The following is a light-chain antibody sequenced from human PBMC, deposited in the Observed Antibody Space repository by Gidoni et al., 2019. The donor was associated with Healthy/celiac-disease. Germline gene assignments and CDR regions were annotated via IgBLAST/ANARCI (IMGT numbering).Light chain of an antibody. CDR1: QSISSY. J-gene: IGKJ2*01. V-gene: IGKV1-39*01. Sequence: DIQMTQSPSSLSASVGDRVTITCRASQSISSYLNWYRQKPGKAPKLLIYAASSLQSGVPSRFSGSGSGTDFTLTISSLQPEDFATYYCQQSYSTSLGYTFGQGTKLEIK. CDR2: AAS. CDR3: QQSYSTSLGYT.